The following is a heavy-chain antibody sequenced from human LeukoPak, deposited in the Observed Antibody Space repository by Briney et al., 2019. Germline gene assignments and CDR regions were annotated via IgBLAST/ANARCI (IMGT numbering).Heavy chain of an antibody. CDR1: GGSMSSYY. Sequence: SETLSLTCTVSGGSMSSYYWNWIRQPPGRGLEWIGYIYHTGSTNYNPSLKSRVTISVDTSKNQFSLKLSSVTAADTAVYYCARDGIAAAGTVKAYYYYYYGMDVWGQGTTVTVSS. CDR3: ARDGIAAAGTVKAYYYYYYGMDV. V-gene: IGHV4-59*12. D-gene: IGHD6-13*01. CDR2: IYHTGST. J-gene: IGHJ6*02.